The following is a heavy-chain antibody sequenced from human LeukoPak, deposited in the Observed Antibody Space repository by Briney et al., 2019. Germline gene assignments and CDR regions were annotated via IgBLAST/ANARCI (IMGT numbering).Heavy chain of an antibody. V-gene: IGHV3-23*01. D-gene: IGHD5-24*01. CDR1: GFTFSTYA. J-gene: IGHJ4*02. Sequence: GGSLRLSCAASGFTFSTYAMNWVRQAPGKGLEWVSAISSSGGTTYYADSVKGRFSISRDNSKNTLYLQMNSLRAEDTAIYYCAKDRNAMSTNFDSWGQGTLVTVSA. CDR3: AKDRNAMSTNFDS. CDR2: ISSSGGTT.